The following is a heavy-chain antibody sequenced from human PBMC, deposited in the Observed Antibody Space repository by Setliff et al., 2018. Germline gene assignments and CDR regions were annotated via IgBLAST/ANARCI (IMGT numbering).Heavy chain of an antibody. CDR2: IKKDGSIK. J-gene: IGHJ5*02. CDR1: GFTFRSYW. V-gene: IGHV3-7*01. D-gene: IGHD2-2*01. CDR3: SRTLAMPFS. Sequence: PGGSLRLSCAASGFTFRSYWMSWVRQAPGKGLEWVANIKKDGSIKYYLDSVRGRFTISRDNAENSLTLQMNSLRVEDTAVYYCSRTLAMPFSWGQGTLVTVSS.